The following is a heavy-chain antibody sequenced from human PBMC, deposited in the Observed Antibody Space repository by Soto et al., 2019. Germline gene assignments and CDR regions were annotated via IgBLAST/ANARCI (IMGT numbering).Heavy chain of an antibody. V-gene: IGHV1-3*01. CDR3: ARTDCSSTSCFNYYYYGMES. CDR2: INPGNGDT. Sequence: ASVNVSCKTSGYSLTKYGLHWVRQAPGQRLEWMGWINPGNGDTKYSQKFQGRVTITRDTSATTAYMELSSLRSEDSAVFYCARTDCSSTSCFNYYYYGMESWGEGTTVTVSS. J-gene: IGHJ6*04. CDR1: GYSLTKYG. D-gene: IGHD2-2*01.